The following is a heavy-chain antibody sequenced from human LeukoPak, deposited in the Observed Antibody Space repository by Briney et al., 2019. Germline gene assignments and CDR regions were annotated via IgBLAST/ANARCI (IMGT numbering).Heavy chain of an antibody. V-gene: IGHV1-69*06. CDR3: ASGYSYGHYY. J-gene: IGHJ4*02. CDR2: IIPIFGTA. D-gene: IGHD5-18*01. CDR1: GGTFSSYA. Sequence: SGGTFSSYAISXVRQAPGQGLEWMGGIIPIFGTANYAQKFQGRVTITADKSTSTAYMELSSLRSEDTAVYYCASGYSYGHYYWGQGTLVTVSS.